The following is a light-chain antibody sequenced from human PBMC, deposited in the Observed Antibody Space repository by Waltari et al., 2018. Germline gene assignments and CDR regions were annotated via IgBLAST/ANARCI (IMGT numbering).Light chain of an antibody. Sequence: EIVMAQSPASLSVSPGERAIFSCRASQSVTTNVAWYQQKPGHPPRLLIYGASTRATDIPARFSGSGSGTEFTLTITSPQSEDVGVYYCHQYNDGPPFNFGQGTKLEIK. V-gene: IGKV3-15*01. CDR3: HQYNDGPPFN. J-gene: IGKJ2*01. CDR2: GAS. CDR1: QSVTTN.